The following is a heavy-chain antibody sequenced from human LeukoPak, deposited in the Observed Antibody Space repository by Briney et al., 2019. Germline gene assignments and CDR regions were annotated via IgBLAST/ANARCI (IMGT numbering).Heavy chain of an antibody. J-gene: IGHJ3*02. CDR2: ISYDGSNK. D-gene: IGHD6-19*01. V-gene: IGHV3-30*18. Sequence: PGRSLRLSCAASGFTFSYYGLHWVRQGPGKGLEWVAVISYDGSNKYYADSVKGRFTISRDNSKNTLYLQMNSLRAEDTAVYYCAKQCGGSDWFDAFDIWGQGTMVTVSP. CDR1: GFTFSYYG. CDR3: AKQCGGSDWFDAFDI.